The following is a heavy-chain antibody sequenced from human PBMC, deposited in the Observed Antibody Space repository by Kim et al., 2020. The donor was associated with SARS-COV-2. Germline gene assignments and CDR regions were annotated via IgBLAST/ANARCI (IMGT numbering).Heavy chain of an antibody. D-gene: IGHD3-16*02. CDR3: ARGGHYDYISGSYRYGYY. Sequence: SETLSLTCAVYGGSFSGYYWSWIRQPPGKGLEWIGEINHSGSTKYNPSLKSRGTISVDTSKNQSSLKLSSVTAADTAAYYCARGGHYDYISGSYRYGYY. J-gene: IGHJ4*01. CDR2: INHSGST. V-gene: IGHV4-34*01. CDR1: GGSFSGYY.